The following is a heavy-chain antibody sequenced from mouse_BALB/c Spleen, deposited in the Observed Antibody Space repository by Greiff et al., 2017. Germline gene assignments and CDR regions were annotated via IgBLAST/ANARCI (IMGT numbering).Heavy chain of an antibody. D-gene: IGHD2-4*01. CDR3: ARNKGIYYDYEYAMDY. Sequence: QVQLKESGPGLVQPSQSLSITCTVSGFSLTSYGVHWVRQSPGKGLEWLGVIWSGGSTDYNAAFISRLSISKDNSKSQVFFKMNSLQANDTAIYYCARNKGIYYDYEYAMDYWGQGTSVTVSS. J-gene: IGHJ4*01. V-gene: IGHV2-2*02. CDR1: GFSLTSYG. CDR2: IWSGGST.